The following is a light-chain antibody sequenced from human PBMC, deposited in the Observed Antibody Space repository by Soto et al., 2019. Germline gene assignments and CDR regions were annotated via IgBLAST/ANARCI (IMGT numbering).Light chain of an antibody. CDR2: EVS. CDR1: SSDVGSYNL. CDR3: CSYAGSRTWEV. J-gene: IGLJ2*01. V-gene: IGLV2-23*02. Sequence: QSALTQPASVSGSPGQSITISCTGTSSDVGSYNLVSWYQQHPGKAPKLMIYEVSKRPSGVSNRFSGSKSGNTASLTISGLQAEDEADYYCCSYAGSRTWEVFGGGTKLTVL.